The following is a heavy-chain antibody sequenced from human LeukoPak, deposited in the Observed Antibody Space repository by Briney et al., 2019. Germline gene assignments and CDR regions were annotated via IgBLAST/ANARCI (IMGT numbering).Heavy chain of an antibody. Sequence: GSLRLSCTASGFTFSSYSMNWVRQAPGKGLEWVSSISSSSSYIYYADSVKGRFTISRDNAKNSLYLQMNSLRAEDTAVYYCAELGITMIGGVWGKGTTVTISS. CDR1: GFTFSSYS. J-gene: IGHJ6*04. CDR2: ISSSSSYI. CDR3: AELGITMIGGV. D-gene: IGHD3-10*02. V-gene: IGHV3-21*01.